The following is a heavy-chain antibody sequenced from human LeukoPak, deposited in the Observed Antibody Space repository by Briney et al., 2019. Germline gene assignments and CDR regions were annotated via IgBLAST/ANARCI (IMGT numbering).Heavy chain of an antibody. V-gene: IGHV5-51*01. CDR3: ARRGYCSGGGCFSAPFDY. J-gene: IGHJ4*02. Sequence: GESLKISCKGSGYSFTSYWIGWVRQMPGKGLEWRGIIYPGDSDTRYSPSFQGQVTISADKSFTTAYLQWSSLKASDTAMYYCARRGYCSGGGCFSAPFDYWGQGTLVTVSS. D-gene: IGHD2-15*01. CDR2: IYPGDSDT. CDR1: GYSFTSYW.